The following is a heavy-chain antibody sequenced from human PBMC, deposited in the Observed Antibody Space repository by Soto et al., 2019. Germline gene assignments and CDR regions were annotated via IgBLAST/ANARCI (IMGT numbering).Heavy chain of an antibody. J-gene: IGHJ3*02. CDR3: ASWSRADYDFWSGYYDAFDI. CDR2: ISSSSSYI. V-gene: IGHV3-21*01. D-gene: IGHD3-3*01. Sequence: GGSLRLSCAASGFTFSSYSMNWVRQAPGKGLEWVSSISSSSSYIYYADSVKGRFTTSRDNAKNSLYLQMNSLRAEDTAVYYCASWSRADYDFWSGYYDAFDIWGQGTMVTVSS. CDR1: GFTFSSYS.